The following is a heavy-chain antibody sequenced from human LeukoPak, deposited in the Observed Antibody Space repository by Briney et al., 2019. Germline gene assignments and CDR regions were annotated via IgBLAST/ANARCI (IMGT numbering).Heavy chain of an antibody. CDR3: ARAVVLRFSPGPAGTEPTFDY. J-gene: IGHJ4*02. Sequence: GASVKVSCKASGYTFTSYGISWVRQAPGQGLEWMGWISAYNGNTNYAQKFQGRVTMTRDTSISTAYMELSRLRSDDTAVYYCARAVVLRFSPGPAGTEPTFDYWGQGTLVTVSS. CDR2: ISAYNGNT. D-gene: IGHD6-19*01. CDR1: GYTFTSYG. V-gene: IGHV1-18*01.